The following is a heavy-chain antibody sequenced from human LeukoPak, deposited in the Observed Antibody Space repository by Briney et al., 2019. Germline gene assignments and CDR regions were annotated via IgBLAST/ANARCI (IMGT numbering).Heavy chain of an antibody. CDR2: ICYSGST. Sequence: SQTLSLTCTVSGGSISSGDYYWSWIRQPPGKGLEWIGYICYSGSTYYNPSLKSRVTISVDTSKNQFSLKLSSVTAADTAVYYCARTGRPWSMTTDYGMDVWGQGTTVTVSS. V-gene: IGHV4-30-4*01. CDR3: ARTGRPWSMTTDYGMDV. J-gene: IGHJ6*02. CDR1: GGSISSGDYY. D-gene: IGHD4-17*01.